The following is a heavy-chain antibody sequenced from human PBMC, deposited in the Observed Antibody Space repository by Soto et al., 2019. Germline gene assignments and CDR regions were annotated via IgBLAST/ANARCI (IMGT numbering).Heavy chain of an antibody. J-gene: IGHJ6*02. Sequence: GGSLRLSCAASGFTFSSYAMHWVRQAPGKGLEWVAVISYDGSNKYYADSVKGRFTISRDNSKNTLYLQMNSLRAEDTAVYYCAKIPGIAVAGTSPYYYYGMDVWGQGTTVTVSS. V-gene: IGHV3-30-3*02. D-gene: IGHD6-19*01. CDR3: AKIPGIAVAGTSPYYYYGMDV. CDR2: ISYDGSNK. CDR1: GFTFSSYA.